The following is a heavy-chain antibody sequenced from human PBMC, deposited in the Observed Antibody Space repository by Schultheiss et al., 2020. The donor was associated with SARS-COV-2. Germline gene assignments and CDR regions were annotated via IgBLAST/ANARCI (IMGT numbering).Heavy chain of an antibody. V-gene: IGHV4-59*12. CDR1: GGSISSYY. CDR3: ARERKTYFDY. CDR2: IYHSGST. J-gene: IGHJ4*02. Sequence: SETLSLTCTVSGGSISSYYWSWIRQPPGKGLEWIGYIYHSGSTYYNPSLKSRVTISVDRSKNQFSLKLSSVTAADTAVYYCARERKTYFDYWGQGTLVTVSS.